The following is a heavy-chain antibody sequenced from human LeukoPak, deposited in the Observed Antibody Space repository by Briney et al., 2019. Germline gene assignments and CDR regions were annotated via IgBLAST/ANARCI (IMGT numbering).Heavy chain of an antibody. CDR2: ISSSSSYI. J-gene: IGHJ3*02. CDR1: GFTFSSYS. D-gene: IGHD3-22*01. Sequence: GGSLRLSCAASGFTFSSYSMNWVRQAPGKGLEWVSSISSSSSYIYYADSVKGRFTISRDNAKNSLYLQMNSLRAEDTAVYYCAKPTSSGYDAFDIWGQGTMVTVSS. V-gene: IGHV3-21*04. CDR3: AKPTSSGYDAFDI.